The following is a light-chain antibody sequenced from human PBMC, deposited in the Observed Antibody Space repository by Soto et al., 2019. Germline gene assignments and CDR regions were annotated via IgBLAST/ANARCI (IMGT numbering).Light chain of an antibody. CDR2: WAS. CDR3: QQYYSIPIT. Sequence: DIVMTQSPDSLAASLGERATINCKSSQSVLYNFNNKKYLAWYQQKPGQPPKLLIYWASTRESGVPDRFSGSGSGTDFTLTIGSLQAEDVAVYYGQQYYSIPITFGQGTRLEIK. J-gene: IGKJ5*01. CDR1: QSVLYNFNNKKY. V-gene: IGKV4-1*01.